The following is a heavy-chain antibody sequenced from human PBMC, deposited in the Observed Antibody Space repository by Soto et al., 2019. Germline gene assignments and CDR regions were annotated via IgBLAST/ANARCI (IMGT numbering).Heavy chain of an antibody. CDR2: ISYDGSNK. V-gene: IGHV3-30*18. CDR1: GFTFSSYG. D-gene: IGHD6-19*01. CDR3: AKADSSGWYPTFYYYYYGMDV. J-gene: IGHJ6*02. Sequence: QVQLVESGGGVVQPGRSLRLSCAASGFTFSSYGMHWVRQAPGKGLEWVAVISYDGSNKYYADSVKGRFTISRDNSKNTLYLQMNSLRAEDTAVYYCAKADSSGWYPTFYYYYYGMDVWGQGTTVTVSS.